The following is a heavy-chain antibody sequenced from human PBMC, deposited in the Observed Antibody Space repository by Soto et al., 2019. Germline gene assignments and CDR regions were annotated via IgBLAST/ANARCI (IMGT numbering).Heavy chain of an antibody. CDR3: ARYLLRYFDWVPYGMDV. J-gene: IGHJ6*02. CDR2: INAGNGNT. CDR1: RGTSNSYA. V-gene: IGHV1-3*01. D-gene: IGHD3-9*01. Sequence: SLKICCPASRGTSNSYALDWVRHPPRQSLGWMGWINAGNGNTKYSQKFQGRVTITRDTSASTAYMELSSLRSEDTAVYYCARYLLRYFDWVPYGMDVWGQGTTVTVSS.